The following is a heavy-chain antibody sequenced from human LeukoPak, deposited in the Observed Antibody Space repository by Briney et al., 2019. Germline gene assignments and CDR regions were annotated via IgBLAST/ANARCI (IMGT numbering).Heavy chain of an antibody. Sequence: GASVKVSCKASGYTFTSYGISWVRQAPGQGLEWMGWISAYNGNTNYAQKLQGRVTMTTDTSTSTAYMELRSLRSDDTAVYYCARDGRFGRVTTLLDYWGQGTLVTVSS. V-gene: IGHV1-18*01. CDR3: ARDGRFGRVTTLLDY. CDR2: ISAYNGNT. J-gene: IGHJ4*02. CDR1: GYTFTSYG. D-gene: IGHD4-17*01.